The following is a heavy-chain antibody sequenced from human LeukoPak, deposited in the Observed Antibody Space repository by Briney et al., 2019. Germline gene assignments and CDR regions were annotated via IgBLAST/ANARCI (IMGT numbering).Heavy chain of an antibody. CDR1: GYTITELS. V-gene: IGHV7-4-1*02. J-gene: IGHJ4*02. CDR2: INTNTGNP. CDR3: ARDPAVGQL. Sequence: ASVKFSCKVSGYTITELSMHWVRQAPGQGLEWMGWINTNTGNPTYAQGFTGRFVFSLDTSVSTAYLQISSLKAEDTAVYYCARDPAVGQLWGQGTLVTVSS. D-gene: IGHD6-13*01.